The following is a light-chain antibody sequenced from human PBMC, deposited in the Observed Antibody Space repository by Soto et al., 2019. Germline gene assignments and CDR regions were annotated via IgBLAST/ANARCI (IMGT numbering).Light chain of an antibody. CDR2: EVS. J-gene: IGLJ3*02. CDR3: SSRTSTSAVV. Sequence: QSALTQPASVSGSPGQSITISCTGSSSDVGAYTSVSWYQQHPGKAPKLMIYEVSNRPSGISDRFSGSMSGNTASLTISGLQAEDEADYYCSSRTSTSAVVFGGGTKLTVL. CDR1: SSDVGAYTS. V-gene: IGLV2-14*01.